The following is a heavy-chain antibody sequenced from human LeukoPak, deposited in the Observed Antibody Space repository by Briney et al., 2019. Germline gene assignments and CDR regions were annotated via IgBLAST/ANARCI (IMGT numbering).Heavy chain of an antibody. CDR1: GFTFSSYW. CDR3: ARESVGSSGWYVGIDY. V-gene: IGHV3-74*01. D-gene: IGHD6-19*01. J-gene: IGHJ4*02. CDR2: INTDGSST. Sequence: PGGSLRLSCAASGFTFSSYWMHWVRQAPGKGLVWVSRINTDGSSTSYADSVKGRFTISRDNAKNTLYLQMNSLRAEDTAVYYCARESVGSSGWYVGIDYWGRGTLVTVSS.